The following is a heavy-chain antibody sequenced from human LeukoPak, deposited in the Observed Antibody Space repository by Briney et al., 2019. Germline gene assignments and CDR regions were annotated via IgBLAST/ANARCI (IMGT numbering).Heavy chain of an antibody. Sequence: PGGSLRLSCAASGFSLSSYGMNWVRQAPGKGLEWVGGIKFDGIQEFYADSVKGRFTVSKDTSKNTLHLQMDSLRAEDTAVYYCASGSLGHYYDSSGYGYWGQGTLVTVSS. CDR3: ASGSLGHYYDSSGYGY. V-gene: IGHV3-33*05. CDR2: IKFDGIQE. CDR1: GFSLSSYG. J-gene: IGHJ4*02. D-gene: IGHD3-22*01.